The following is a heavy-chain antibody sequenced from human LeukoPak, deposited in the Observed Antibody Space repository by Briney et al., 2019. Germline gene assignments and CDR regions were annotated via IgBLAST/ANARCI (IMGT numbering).Heavy chain of an antibody. Sequence: PSETLSLTCTVSGGSISSHYWTWIRQSPVKGLEWIGDISNSGSTSYNPSLKSRVTISIDTPKNQFSLKLSSVTAADTAVYYCARARGRVLREGQPTPDFYYYMDVWGTGTTVTVSS. J-gene: IGHJ6*03. CDR1: GGSISSHY. CDR2: ISNSGST. V-gene: IGHV4-59*11. CDR3: ARARGRVLREGQPTPDFYYYMDV. D-gene: IGHD3-16*01.